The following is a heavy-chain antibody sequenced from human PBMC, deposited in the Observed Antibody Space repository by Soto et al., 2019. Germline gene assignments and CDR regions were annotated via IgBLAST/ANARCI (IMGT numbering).Heavy chain of an antibody. CDR3: ARDTETLGPRANDALDI. V-gene: IGHV1-3*01. CDR2: INAGSGNT. D-gene: IGHD3-3*02. Sequence: ASVKVSCKATGYTFSAYTMNWVRQAPGQSLEWMGWINAGSGNTKYSQNFQGRVSITRDTSASTVYMELTGLTSEDTAVYYCARDTETLGPRANDALDIWGQGTWSPSPQ. J-gene: IGHJ3*02. CDR1: GYTFSAYT.